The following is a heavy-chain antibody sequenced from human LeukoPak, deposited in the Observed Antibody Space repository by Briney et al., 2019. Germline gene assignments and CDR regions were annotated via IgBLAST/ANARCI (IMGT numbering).Heavy chain of an antibody. J-gene: IGHJ4*02. CDR1: GFTFSSYW. V-gene: IGHV3-74*01. CDR3: AREPLHCRGDCYSLFDY. Sequence: GGSLRLSCAASGFTFSSYWMHWVLPAPGRGLVWVSRIRADGSSTNYAGSVKDRSTLPRHSAMNAVYLPLNSLRAEDTAVYYCAREPLHCRGDCYSLFDYWGQGALVTVSS. CDR2: IRADGSST. D-gene: IGHD2-21*02.